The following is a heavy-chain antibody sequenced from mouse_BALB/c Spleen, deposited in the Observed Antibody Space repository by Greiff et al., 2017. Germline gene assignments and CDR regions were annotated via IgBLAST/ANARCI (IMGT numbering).Heavy chain of an antibody. CDR1: GFNIKDTY. D-gene: IGHD2-1*01. CDR3: ARSTYGKNWYFDG. J-gene: IGHJ1*01. Sequence: VQLQQSGAELVKPGASVKLSCTASGFNIKDTYMHWVKQRPEQGLEWIGRIDPANGNTKYDPKFQGKATITADTSSNTAYLQLSSLTSEDTAVYYCARSTYGKNWYFDGWGAGTTVTVSS. CDR2: IDPANGNT. V-gene: IGHV14-3*02.